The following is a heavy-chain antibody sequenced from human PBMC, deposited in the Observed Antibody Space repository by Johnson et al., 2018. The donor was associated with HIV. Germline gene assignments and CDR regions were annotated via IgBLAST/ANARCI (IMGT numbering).Heavy chain of an antibody. CDR3: ARDGESQQLPLGDAFDI. Sequence: QVQVLESGGGVVQPGRSLRLSCAASGFTFSSYAMHWVRQAPGKGLEWVAVISYDGSNKYYADSVKGPFTISRDNSKNTLDLQMNRLRAQDTAVYYCARDGESQQLPLGDAFDIWGQGTMVTVSS. V-gene: IGHV3-30-3*01. CDR1: GFTFSSYA. J-gene: IGHJ3*02. CDR2: ISYDGSNK. D-gene: IGHD6-13*01.